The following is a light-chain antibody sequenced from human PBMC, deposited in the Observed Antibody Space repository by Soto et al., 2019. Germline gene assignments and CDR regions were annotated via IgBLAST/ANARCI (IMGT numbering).Light chain of an antibody. Sequence: QSALTQPASVSGSPGQSITISCTGTSSDVGGYNFVSWYQRHPGKAPRLMIFDVDNRPSGVSTRFSGSKSGNTASLTISGIQAEDEADYYCCSYSGSSTIVVFGGGTKLTVL. CDR3: CSYSGSSTIVV. V-gene: IGLV2-14*03. J-gene: IGLJ2*01. CDR1: SSDVGGYNF. CDR2: DVD.